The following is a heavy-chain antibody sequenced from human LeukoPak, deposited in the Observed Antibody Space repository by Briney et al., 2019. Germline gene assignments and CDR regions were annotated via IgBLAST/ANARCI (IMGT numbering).Heavy chain of an antibody. Sequence: GGSLRLSCAASGFTFSSYAMSWVRQAPGKGLEWVSANSGSGGSTYYADSVKGRFTISRDNSKNTLYLQMNRLRADDTAVYYCAKDRDYGDYDFDHWGQGTLVTVSS. CDR1: GFTFSSYA. CDR2: NSGSGGST. CDR3: AKDRDYGDYDFDH. V-gene: IGHV3-23*01. J-gene: IGHJ4*02. D-gene: IGHD4-17*01.